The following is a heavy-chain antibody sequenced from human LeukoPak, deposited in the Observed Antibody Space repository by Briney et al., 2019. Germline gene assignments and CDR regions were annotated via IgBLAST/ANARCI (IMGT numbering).Heavy chain of an antibody. CDR1: GFTVSSNY. Sequence: GGSLRLSCAASGFTVSSNYMSWVRQAPGKGLEWVSAISGSGGSTYYADSVKGRFTISRDNSKNTLYLQMNSLRAEDTAVYYCAKDYGSYSSSWYDYYYYYGMDVWGQGTTVTVSS. J-gene: IGHJ6*02. CDR2: ISGSGGST. CDR3: AKDYGSYSSSWYDYYYYYGMDV. D-gene: IGHD6-13*01. V-gene: IGHV3-23*01.